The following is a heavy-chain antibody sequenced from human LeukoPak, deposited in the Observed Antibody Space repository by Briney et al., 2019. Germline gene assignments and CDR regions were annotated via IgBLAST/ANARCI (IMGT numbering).Heavy chain of an antibody. V-gene: IGHV3-30*18. D-gene: IGHD5-24*01. CDR2: MSYDGSLK. Sequence: GGSLRLSCAASGFTFSSYGMHWVRQAPGKGLEWVAVMSYDGSLKYYADSVKGRFTISRDNSKNTLYLQMNSLIVEDTAVYYCAKKMQDGYNPAAFDIWGQGTMVTVSS. CDR3: AKKMQDGYNPAAFDI. J-gene: IGHJ3*02. CDR1: GFTFSSYG.